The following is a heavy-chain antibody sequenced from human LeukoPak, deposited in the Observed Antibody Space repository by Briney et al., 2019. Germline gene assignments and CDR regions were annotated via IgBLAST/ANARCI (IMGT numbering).Heavy chain of an antibody. CDR3: ARSMNYYDSRGYSFDY. J-gene: IGHJ4*02. CDR2: IYTSGST. V-gene: IGHV4-4*07. D-gene: IGHD3-22*01. CDR1: GGSFSSYY. Sequence: SETLSLTCTVSGGSFSSYYWSWIRQPAGKGLEWIGRIYTSGSTNSNPSLKSRVTMSVDTSKNQFSLNLSSVTAADTAVYYCARSMNYYDSRGYSFDYWGQGTLVTVSS.